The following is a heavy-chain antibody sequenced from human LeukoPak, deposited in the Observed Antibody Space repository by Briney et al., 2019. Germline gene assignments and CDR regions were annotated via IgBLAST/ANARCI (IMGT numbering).Heavy chain of an antibody. CDR2: ISGSGGST. J-gene: IGHJ2*01. Sequence: GGSLRLSCAASGFTFSSYAMSWVRQAPGKGLEWVSAISGSGGSTYYADSVKGRFTISRDNSKNTLYLQMNSLRAEDTAIYYCASSGYCSGGSCDLRYWYFDLWGRGTLVTVSS. CDR1: GFTFSSYA. D-gene: IGHD2-15*01. CDR3: ASSGYCSGGSCDLRYWYFDL. V-gene: IGHV3-23*01.